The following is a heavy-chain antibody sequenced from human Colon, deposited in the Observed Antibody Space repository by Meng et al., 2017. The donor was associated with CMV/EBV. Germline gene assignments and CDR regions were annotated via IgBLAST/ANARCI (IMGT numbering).Heavy chain of an antibody. V-gene: IGHV5-51*01. CDR1: GYRFTNYQ. J-gene: IGHJ4*02. CDR2: IYPGDSAT. D-gene: IGHD3-3*01. CDR3: ARLEDFWRGLDY. Sequence: GESLKISCEVSGYRFTNYQIGWVRQMPGKGLEWVGIIYPGDSATRSSPSFQGQVTISADNSINPDYQQWSSLKASDTAKYYGARLEDFWRGLDYWGQGTRVTVSS.